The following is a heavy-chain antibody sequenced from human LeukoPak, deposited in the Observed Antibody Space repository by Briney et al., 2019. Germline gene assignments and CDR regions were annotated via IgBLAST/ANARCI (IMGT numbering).Heavy chain of an antibody. J-gene: IGHJ3*02. D-gene: IGHD3-3*01. CDR2: IYPGDSDT. CDR3: ARPTYYDFWSGYYDRDVDAFDI. CDR1: GYSLTSYW. V-gene: IGHV5-51*01. Sequence: GESLKISCKGSGYSLTSYWIGRVRQMPGKGLEWMRIIYPGDSDTRYSPSFQGQVTISADKSISTAYLQWSSLKASDTAMYYCARPTYYDFWSGYYDRDVDAFDIWGQGTMVTVSS.